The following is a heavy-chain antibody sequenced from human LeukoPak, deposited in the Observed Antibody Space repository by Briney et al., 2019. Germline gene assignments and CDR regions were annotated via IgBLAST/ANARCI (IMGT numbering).Heavy chain of an antibody. CDR2: ISAYNGNT. CDR3: ARDPAREQQLVGWFDP. J-gene: IGHJ5*02. Sequence: ASVKVSCKASGYTFTSYGISWVRQAPGQGLEWMGWISAYNGNTNYAQKPQGRVTMTTDTSTSTAYMELRSLRSDDTAVYYCARDPAREQQLVGWFDPWGQGTLVTVSS. V-gene: IGHV1-18*04. CDR1: GYTFTSYG. D-gene: IGHD6-13*01.